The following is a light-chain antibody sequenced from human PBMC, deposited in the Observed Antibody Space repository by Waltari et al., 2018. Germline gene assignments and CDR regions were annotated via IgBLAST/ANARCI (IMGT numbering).Light chain of an antibody. CDR3: QQYYGTPCT. V-gene: IGKV4-1*01. CDR2: WAS. J-gene: IGKJ4*01. CDR1: QSVLYSSNNKNY. Sequence: DIVMTQAPDSLAVSLGERAPIHCKSSQSVLYSSNNKNYLAWYHQKPGQPPKLLIYWASTRESGVPDRFSGSGSGTDFTLTISSLQAEDVAVYYCQQYYGTPCTFGGGTKVEMK.